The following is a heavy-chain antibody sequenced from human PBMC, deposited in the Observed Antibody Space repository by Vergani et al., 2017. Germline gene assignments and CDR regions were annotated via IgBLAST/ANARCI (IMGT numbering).Heavy chain of an antibody. D-gene: IGHD3-3*01. Sequence: QITLKESGPTLVKPTQTLTLTCTFSGFSLSTSGVGVGWIRQPPGTALEWLTLIYWDDDKRYSPSLKSRLTITKDTSKNQVVLTMTNMDPVDTATYYCAHLSYYDFWSGYYRLRTYYFDYWGQGTLVTVSS. CDR1: GFSLSTSGVG. CDR3: AHLSYYDFWSGYYRLRTYYFDY. V-gene: IGHV2-5*02. J-gene: IGHJ4*02. CDR2: IYWDDDK.